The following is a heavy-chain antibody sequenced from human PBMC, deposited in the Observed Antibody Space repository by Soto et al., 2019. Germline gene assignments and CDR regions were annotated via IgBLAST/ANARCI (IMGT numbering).Heavy chain of an antibody. Sequence: QVHLVQSGAEVKKPGASVKVSCMASGSNFIAQNIHWVRQAPGLGLEWMGKMNPNSGGSDYAQESQGKVSAPRDTSTASVYMELTSRKSDDTAVYYCARERHLNSPSDAFELWGQGTMVIVSS. D-gene: IGHD1-7*01. J-gene: IGHJ3*01. CDR1: GSNFIAQN. V-gene: IGHV1-2*02. CDR3: ARERHLNSPSDAFEL. CDR2: MNPNSGGS.